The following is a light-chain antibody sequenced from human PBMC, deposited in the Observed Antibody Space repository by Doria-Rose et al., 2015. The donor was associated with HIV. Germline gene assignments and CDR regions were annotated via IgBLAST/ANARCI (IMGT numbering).Light chain of an antibody. Sequence: QTVGTQEPSVSETPGQRVTISCTGSSSNIGAGYDVHWYQQLPGTAPKLLISGNINRPSGVPDRISGSQSCTSASLAITGLQAEDEADYYCQSYDSSLSGYVFGTGTKVTVL. CDR1: SSNIGAGYD. J-gene: IGLJ1*01. CDR2: GNI. CDR3: QSYDSSLSGYV. V-gene: IGLV1-40*01.